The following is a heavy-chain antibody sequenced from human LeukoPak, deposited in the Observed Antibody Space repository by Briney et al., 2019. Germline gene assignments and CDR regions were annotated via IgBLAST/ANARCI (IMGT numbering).Heavy chain of an antibody. D-gene: IGHD2-21*02. CDR2: INHSGST. J-gene: IGHJ4*02. CDR3: ARERYCGGDCYSNY. Sequence: SETLSLTRAVYGGSFSGYYWSWIRQPPGKGLEWIGEINHSGSTNYNPSLKSRVTISVDTSKNQFSLKLSSVTAADTAVYYCARERYCGGDCYSNYWGQGTLVTVSS. CDR1: GGSFSGYY. V-gene: IGHV4-34*01.